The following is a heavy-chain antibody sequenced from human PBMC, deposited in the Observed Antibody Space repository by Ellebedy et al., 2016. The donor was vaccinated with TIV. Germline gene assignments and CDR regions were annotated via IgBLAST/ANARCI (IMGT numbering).Heavy chain of an antibody. CDR3: ARGGSHPHITMAVLSYFDY. Sequence: AASVKVSCKASGYTFTTYYLYWVRQPPGQGLEWMGIINPSSGSTNYAQKFQGRVTMTRDTSTSTVHMELSSLRSADTAVYYCARGGSHPHITMAVLSYFDYWGQGTLVTVSS. CDR2: INPSSGST. D-gene: IGHD1-14*01. V-gene: IGHV1-46*01. CDR1: GYTFTTYY. J-gene: IGHJ4*02.